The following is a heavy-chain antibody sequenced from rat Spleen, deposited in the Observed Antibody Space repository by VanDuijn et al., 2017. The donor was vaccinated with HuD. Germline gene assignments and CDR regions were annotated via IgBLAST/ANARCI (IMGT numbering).Heavy chain of an antibody. V-gene: IGHV5-25*01. CDR2: ITSDGTNI. D-gene: IGHD1-2*01. Sequence: EVQLVESGGGIVQPGRAMKLSCAASGFTFSNYDMAWVRQAPKKGLEWVAFITSDGTNINYRDSVKGRFTISRDNAKSTLYLQVDSLRSEDTANYYCARGTRNYSSYGGFVYWGQGTLVTVSS. CDR1: GFTFSNYD. CDR3: ARGTRNYSSYGGFVY. J-gene: IGHJ3*01.